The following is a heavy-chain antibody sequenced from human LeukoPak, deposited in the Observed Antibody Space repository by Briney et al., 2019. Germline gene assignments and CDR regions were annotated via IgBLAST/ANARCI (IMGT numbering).Heavy chain of an antibody. Sequence: ASVKVSCKASGYTFSNHDINWVRQATGQGLEWMGWMNPNSGNTGYAQKFQGRLTITRDTSISTAYMELSSLRSDDTAVYYCVRMTDRGVISPWGQGTRVTVTS. CDR3: VRMTDRGVISP. J-gene: IGHJ5*02. CDR2: MNPNSGNT. V-gene: IGHV1-8*03. D-gene: IGHD3-10*01. CDR1: GYTFSNHD.